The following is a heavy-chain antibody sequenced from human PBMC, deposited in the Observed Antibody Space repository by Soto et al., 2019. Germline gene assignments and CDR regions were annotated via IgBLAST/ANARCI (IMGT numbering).Heavy chain of an antibody. CDR2: IIPLLDIA. D-gene: IGHD5-12*01. CDR3: ARDSPIGSTFSGYDAIDY. J-gene: IGHJ4*02. CDR1: GGTFSNDI. V-gene: IGHV1-69*08. Sequence: QVQLVQSGAEVKKPGSSVKVSCKTCGGTFSNDIITWVRQAPGQGLEWMGRIIPLLDIANYAQKFQGRVTITADKSTSTAYMELNSLRSEDTAVYYCARDSPIGSTFSGYDAIDYWGQGTLVTVSS.